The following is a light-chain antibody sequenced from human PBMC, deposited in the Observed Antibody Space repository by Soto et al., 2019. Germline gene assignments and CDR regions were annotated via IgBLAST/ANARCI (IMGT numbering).Light chain of an antibody. CDR2: GAS. V-gene: IGKV3-20*01. CDR3: QQYGSSPPWT. Sequence: EIVLTQSPDTLSLSPGERATLSCSASVSVSTDLAWYQQKPGQAPRLLIYGASTRAAGVPDRFSGSGSGTDFTLTISRLEPEDFTVYYCQQYGSSPPWTFGQGTKVDI. CDR1: VSVSTD. J-gene: IGKJ1*01.